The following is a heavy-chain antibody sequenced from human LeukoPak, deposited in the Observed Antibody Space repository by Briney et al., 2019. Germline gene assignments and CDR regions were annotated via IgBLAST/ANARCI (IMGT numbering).Heavy chain of an antibody. D-gene: IGHD2-15*01. Sequence: ASVKVSCKASGYTFTGYYMHWVRQAPGQGLEWMGIINPSGGSTSYAQKFQGRVTMTRDMSTSTVYMELSSLRSEDTAVYYCARDQGLGPQAWDYWGQGTLVTVSS. CDR1: GYTFTGYY. CDR2: INPSGGST. V-gene: IGHV1-46*01. J-gene: IGHJ4*02. CDR3: ARDQGLGPQAWDY.